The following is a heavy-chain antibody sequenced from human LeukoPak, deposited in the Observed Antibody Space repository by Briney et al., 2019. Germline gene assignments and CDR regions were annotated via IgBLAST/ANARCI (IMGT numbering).Heavy chain of an antibody. D-gene: IGHD3-22*01. V-gene: IGHV4-39*02. J-gene: IGHJ4*02. CDR2: IYYSGST. CDR3: ARDYYDSSGPTIYFDY. CDR1: GGSISSSSYY. Sequence: SETLSLTCTVSGGSISSSSYYWGWIRQPPGKGLEWIGSIYYSGSTYYNPSPKSRVTISVDTSKNQFSLKLSSVTAADTAVYYCARDYYDSSGPTIYFDYWGQGTLVTVSS.